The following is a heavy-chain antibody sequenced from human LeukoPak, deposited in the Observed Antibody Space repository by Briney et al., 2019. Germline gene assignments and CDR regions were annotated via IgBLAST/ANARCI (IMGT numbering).Heavy chain of an antibody. CDR1: GDSISGYY. CDR3: ARGGSYFGY. Sequence: SETLSLTCTVSGDSISGYYWSWVRQPPGKGLEWIGNIYYSGSTNYNPSLKSRVSISLDMSKNQFYLKLNSVTAADTAVYYCARGGSYFGYWGQGTLVTVSS. CDR2: IYYSGST. V-gene: IGHV4-59*01. J-gene: IGHJ4*02. D-gene: IGHD1-26*01.